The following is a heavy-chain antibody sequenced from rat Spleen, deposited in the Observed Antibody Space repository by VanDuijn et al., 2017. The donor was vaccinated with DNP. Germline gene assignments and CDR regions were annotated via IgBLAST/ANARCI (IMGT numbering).Heavy chain of an antibody. D-gene: IGHD5-1*01. J-gene: IGHJ3*01. CDR2: ISTSGEYA. V-gene: IGHV5S13*01. Sequence: EVQLVESGGGLVQPGRSLKLSCAASGFTFSKYGMAWVRQAPTKGLEWVASISTSGEYAHYRDSVKGRFTISRDNAESTLYLQMDSLRSEDTATYYCATQTGSRLFDYWGQGTLVTVSS. CDR1: GFTFSKYG. CDR3: ATQTGSRLFDY.